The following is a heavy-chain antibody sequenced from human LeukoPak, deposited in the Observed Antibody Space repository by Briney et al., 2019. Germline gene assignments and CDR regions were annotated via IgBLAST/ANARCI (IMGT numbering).Heavy chain of an antibody. CDR3: ARGSSGPWFDP. J-gene: IGHJ5*02. D-gene: IGHD6-6*01. CDR2: ISYDGSNK. Sequence: GGSLRLSCAASGFTFSSYAMHWVRQAPGKGLEWVAFISYDGSNKYYADSVKGRFTISRDNAKNSLFLQMNSLRAEDTAVYYCARGSSGPWFDPWGQGTLVTVSS. CDR1: GFTFSSYA. V-gene: IGHV3-30-3*01.